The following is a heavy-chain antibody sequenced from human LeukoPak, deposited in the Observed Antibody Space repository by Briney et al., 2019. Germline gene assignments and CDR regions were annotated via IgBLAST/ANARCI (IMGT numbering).Heavy chain of an antibody. D-gene: IGHD3-22*01. CDR2: IYTSGST. CDR3: ARANYYDSSGYYGEFWHRGEASYYYYYMDV. Sequence: SETLSLTCTVSGGSISSYYWSWIRQPAGKGLEWIGRIYTSGSTNYNPSLKSRVTMSVDTSKNQFSLKLSSVTAADTAVYYCARANYYDSSGYYGEFWHRGEASYYYYYMDVWGKGTTVTISS. V-gene: IGHV4-4*07. CDR1: GGSISSYY. J-gene: IGHJ6*03.